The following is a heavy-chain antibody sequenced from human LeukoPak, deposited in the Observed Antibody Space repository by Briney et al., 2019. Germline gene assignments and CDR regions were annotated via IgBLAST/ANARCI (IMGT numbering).Heavy chain of an antibody. V-gene: IGHV3-33*08. CDR1: GFTFSSYG. CDR3: ARGSGGDGYGYWGDY. Sequence: GGPLRLSCAASGFTFSSYGMHWVRQAPGKGLEWLAVIWYDGNKKHYVEPVQGRFTISRDNSGNTLFLQMNSLRAEDTGVYFCARGSGGDGYGYWGDYWGQGTLVTVSS. D-gene: IGHD5-12*01. CDR2: IWYDGNKK. J-gene: IGHJ4*02.